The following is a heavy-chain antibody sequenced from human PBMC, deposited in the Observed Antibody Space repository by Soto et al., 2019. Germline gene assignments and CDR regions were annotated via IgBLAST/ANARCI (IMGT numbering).Heavy chain of an antibody. V-gene: IGHV3-53*04. CDR3: ARVGGGYSGYDWTYNGFDP. Sequence: EVQLVESGGGLVQPGGSLRLSCAASGFTVSSNYMSWVRQAPGKGLEWVSVIYSGGSTYYADSVKGRFTISRHNSKNTLYRQMNSLRAEDAAVYYCARVGGGYSGYDWTYNGFDPWGQGTLVTVSS. CDR2: IYSGGST. CDR1: GFTVSSNY. D-gene: IGHD5-12*01. J-gene: IGHJ5*02.